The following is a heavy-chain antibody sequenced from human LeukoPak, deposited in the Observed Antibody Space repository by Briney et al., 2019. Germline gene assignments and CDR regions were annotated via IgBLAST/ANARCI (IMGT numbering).Heavy chain of an antibody. CDR1: GGSISSYY. J-gene: IGHJ2*01. Sequence: LETLSLTCTVSGGSISSYYWSWIRQPPGKGLEWIGYIYYSGSTNYNPSLKSRVTISVDTSKNQFSLKLSSVTAADTAVYYCARTTNYWYFDLWGRGTLVTVSS. D-gene: IGHD1-1*01. CDR3: ARTTNYWYFDL. CDR2: IYYSGST. V-gene: IGHV4-59*08.